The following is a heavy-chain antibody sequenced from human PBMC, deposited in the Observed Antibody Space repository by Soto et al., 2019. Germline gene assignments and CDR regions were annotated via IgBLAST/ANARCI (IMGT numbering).Heavy chain of an antibody. CDR2: INPNSGGT. V-gene: IGHV1-2*02. D-gene: IGHD2-15*01. Sequence: ASVKVSCKASGYTFTGYYMHWVRQAPGQGLVWMGWINPNSGGTNYAQKFQGRVTMTRDTSISTAYMELSRLRSDDTAVYYCAREKTRDIVVVVAAPAGDAFDIWGQGTMVTVSS. J-gene: IGHJ3*02. CDR1: GYTFTGYY. CDR3: AREKTRDIVVVVAAPAGDAFDI.